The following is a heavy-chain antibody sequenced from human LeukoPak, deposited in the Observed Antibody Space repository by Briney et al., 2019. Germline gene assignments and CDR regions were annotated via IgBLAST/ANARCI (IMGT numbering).Heavy chain of an antibody. CDR1: GFTFSSYA. D-gene: IGHD1-26*01. CDR3: ARSSGGSHGPDAFDI. J-gene: IGHJ3*02. CDR2: ISYDGSNK. V-gene: IGHV3-30-3*01. Sequence: GGSLRLSCAASGFTFSSYAMHWVRQAPGKGLEWVAVISYDGSNKYYADSVKGRFTISRDNSKNTLYLQMNSLRAEDTAVYYCARSSGGSHGPDAFDIWGQGTMVTVSS.